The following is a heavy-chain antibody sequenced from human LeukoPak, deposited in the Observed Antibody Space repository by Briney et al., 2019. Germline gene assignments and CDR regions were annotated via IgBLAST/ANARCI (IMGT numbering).Heavy chain of an antibody. V-gene: IGHV3-23*01. Sequence: GGSLRLTCAASGFTFSSYAMSWVRQAPGKGLEWVSAISGSGGSTYYADSVKGRFTISRDNSKNTLYLQMNSLRAEDTAVYYCAKDRSRSNIAPFDYWGQGTLVTVSS. J-gene: IGHJ4*02. CDR3: AKDRSRSNIAPFDY. D-gene: IGHD6-13*01. CDR2: ISGSGGST. CDR1: GFTFSSYA.